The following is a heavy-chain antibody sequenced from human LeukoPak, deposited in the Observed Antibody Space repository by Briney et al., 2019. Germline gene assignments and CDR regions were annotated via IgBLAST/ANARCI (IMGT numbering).Heavy chain of an antibody. CDR3: ARVGDLFGAHRVRGLPPDYYYMDV. Sequence: PSETLSLTCALSGGSITDYFYNWVRQPPGKGLEWIGEINHSGSSTYNPSLKSRVIISVDTSKNQFSLQLTSVTAADTAVYYCARVGDLFGAHRVRGLPPDYYYMDVWGKGTMVTVSS. J-gene: IGHJ6*03. D-gene: IGHD3-10*01. CDR1: GGSITDYF. CDR2: INHSGSS. V-gene: IGHV4-34*01.